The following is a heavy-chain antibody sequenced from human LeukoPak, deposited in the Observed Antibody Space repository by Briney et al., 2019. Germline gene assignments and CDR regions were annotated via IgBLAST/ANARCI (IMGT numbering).Heavy chain of an antibody. Sequence: GGSLRLSCAASGFTFSNYAMSWVRQAPGKGLEWVSAISGNGGTTYYADSVKGRFTISRDNSKNTLYLQMNSLRAEDTAIYYCARDSPTFDIWGQGTMVTVSS. V-gene: IGHV3-23*01. J-gene: IGHJ3*02. CDR1: GFTFSNYA. CDR3: ARDSPTFDI. CDR2: ISGNGGTT.